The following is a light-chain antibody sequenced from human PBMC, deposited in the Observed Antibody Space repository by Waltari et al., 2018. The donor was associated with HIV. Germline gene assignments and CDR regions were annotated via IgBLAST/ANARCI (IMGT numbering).Light chain of an antibody. J-gene: IGKJ4*01. CDR3: MQALQSPLA. CDR2: LGS. CDR1: QSLMHSNGYNY. Sequence: DIVMTQSPLSLPATPGEPASISCRSSQSLMHSNGYNYLDWYLQKPGQSPQLLIYLGSNRASGVPDRFSGSGSGTDFTLTISRVEAEDVGVYYCMQALQSPLAFGRGTKVEIK. V-gene: IGKV2-28*01.